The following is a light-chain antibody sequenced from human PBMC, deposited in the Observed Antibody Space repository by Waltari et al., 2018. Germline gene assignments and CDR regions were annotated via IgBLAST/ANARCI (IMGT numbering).Light chain of an antibody. CDR2: AAS. CDR1: QSVRTY. Sequence: AIRMTQSPSSLSASTGDRVTITCRASQSVRTYLAWYQQKPGKAPKLLFYAASTLQRGVPSRFSGSGSGTDFTLSISCLQSEDFATYYCQQYYDYLRTFGQGTKVEIK. J-gene: IGKJ1*01. CDR3: QQYYDYLRT. V-gene: IGKV1-8*01.